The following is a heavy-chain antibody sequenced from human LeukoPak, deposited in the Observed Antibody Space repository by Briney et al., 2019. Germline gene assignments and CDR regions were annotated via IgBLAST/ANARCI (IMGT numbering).Heavy chain of an antibody. CDR3: SIINFGGNSRYPFDS. Sequence: GGSLRLSCVTSGFTFNYFAMSWVRQAPGKQLEWVSTIGGSGSGPSYADSVRGRFTISRDNSKNMVYLQMHSLRAEDTAVYYCSIINFGGNSRYPFDSWGQRTLVTVSS. V-gene: IGHV3-23*01. J-gene: IGHJ4*02. CDR1: GFTFNYFA. D-gene: IGHD4-23*01. CDR2: IGGSGSGP.